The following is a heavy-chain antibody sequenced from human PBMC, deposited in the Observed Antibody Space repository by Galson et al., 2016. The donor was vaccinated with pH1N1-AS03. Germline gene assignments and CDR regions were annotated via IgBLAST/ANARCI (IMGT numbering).Heavy chain of an antibody. CDR3: ARGRGSSNLYPVGY. CDR2: IHSSGST. J-gene: IGHJ4*02. CDR1: GGSLTNYY. D-gene: IGHD3-10*01. Sequence: SETLSLTCTVSGGSLTNYYWSWIRQPAGRGLESLGRIHSSGSTDYNPSLRTRVTMSKDSSKDQISLNLTSVSASDTAIYYCARGRGSSNLYPVGYWGQGILVTVSS. V-gene: IGHV4-4*07.